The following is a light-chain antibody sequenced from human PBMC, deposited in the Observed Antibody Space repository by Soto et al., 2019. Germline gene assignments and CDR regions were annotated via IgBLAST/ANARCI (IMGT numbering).Light chain of an antibody. J-gene: IGKJ2*03. CDR3: QQDLNSSPNS. CDR1: QSIGTN. Sequence: EILMTQSPPTLSLFPGEGATLSCRASQSIGTNLAWYQQKPGQGPRLLIYGASSRATGIPARFSGSGSGTEFTLTISSLQSEDFAVYGGQQDLNSSPNSFAQGTKLDI. V-gene: IGKV3-15*01. CDR2: GAS.